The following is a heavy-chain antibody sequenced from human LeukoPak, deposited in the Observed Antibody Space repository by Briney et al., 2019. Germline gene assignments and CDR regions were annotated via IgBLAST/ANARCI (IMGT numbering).Heavy chain of an antibody. CDR2: IKEDGSEK. CDR1: GFTFSSYW. CDR3: ARIPDYNGWYWFDP. Sequence: PGGSLRLSCAASGFTFSSYWMSWVRQAPGKGLEWVANIKEDGSEKYYVDSAKGRFTISRDNAKNSLYLQMNSLRAEDTAVYYCARIPDYNGWYWFDPWGQGTLVTVSS. D-gene: IGHD6-19*01. J-gene: IGHJ5*02. V-gene: IGHV3-7*01.